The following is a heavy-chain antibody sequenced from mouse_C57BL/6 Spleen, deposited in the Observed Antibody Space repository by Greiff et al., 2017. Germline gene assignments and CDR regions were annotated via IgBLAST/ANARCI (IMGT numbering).Heavy chain of an antibody. V-gene: IGHV1-81*01. CDR1: GYTFTSSG. CDR3: ARSNLPYYFDY. Sequence: QVQLQQSGAELARPGASVKLSCKASGYTFTSSGISWVKQRTGQGLEWIGEIYPRSGNTYYNEKFKGKATLTADKSSSTAYMELRSLTSEDSAVYFCARSNLPYYFDYWGQGTTLTVSS. CDR2: IYPRSGNT. J-gene: IGHJ2*01.